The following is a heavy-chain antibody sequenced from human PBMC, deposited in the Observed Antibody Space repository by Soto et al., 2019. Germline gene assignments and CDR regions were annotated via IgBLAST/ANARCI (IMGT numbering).Heavy chain of an antibody. J-gene: IGHJ4*02. V-gene: IGHV3-30*18. D-gene: IGHD4-17*01. CDR3: AKGYVEMATVFDY. CDR1: GFTFSSYG. CDR2: ISYDGSNK. Sequence: QVQLVESGGGVVQPGRSLRLSCAASGFTFSSYGMHWVRQAPGKGLEWVAVISYDGSNKYYADSVKGRFTISRDNSKNMLYLQMNSLRAEDTAVYYCAKGYVEMATVFDYWGQGTLVTVSS.